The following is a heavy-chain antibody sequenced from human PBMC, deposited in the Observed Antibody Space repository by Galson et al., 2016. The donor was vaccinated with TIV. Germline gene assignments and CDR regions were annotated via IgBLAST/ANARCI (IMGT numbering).Heavy chain of an antibody. D-gene: IGHD2/OR15-2a*01. V-gene: IGHV1-24*01. CDR3: ATVAWFPGLSLDN. J-gene: IGHJ4*02. Sequence: SVKVSCKVSGNSLNELVIHWVRQAPGKGLEWMGGFDPEVSKTVYAQMLQGRVTMAADTSRNTAYMELGSLRFEDTAVYYCATVAWFPGLSLDNWGQGTHVTVSS. CDR1: GNSLNELV. CDR2: FDPEVSKT.